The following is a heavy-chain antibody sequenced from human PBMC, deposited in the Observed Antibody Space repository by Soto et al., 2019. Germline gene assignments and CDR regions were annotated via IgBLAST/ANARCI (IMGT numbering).Heavy chain of an antibody. D-gene: IGHD2-15*01. J-gene: IGHJ3*02. CDR1: GYTFTSYG. Sequence: ASVKVSCKAPGYTFTSYGISWVRQAPGQGLEWMGWISAYNGNTNYAQKLQGRVTMTTDTSTSTAYMELRSLRSDDTAVYYCARDGPLYCSGGSCYSDAFDIWGQGTMVTVSS. V-gene: IGHV1-18*01. CDR3: ARDGPLYCSGGSCYSDAFDI. CDR2: ISAYNGNT.